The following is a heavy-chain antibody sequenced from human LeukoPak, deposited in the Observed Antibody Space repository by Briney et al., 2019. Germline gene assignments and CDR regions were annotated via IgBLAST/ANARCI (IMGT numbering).Heavy chain of an antibody. J-gene: IGHJ4*03. CDR1: GGSFSRYY. CDR3: ARGATISETGYFDF. CDR2: IDHRGDT. V-gene: IGHV4-34*01. D-gene: IGHD5-24*01. Sequence: SETLSLTCAVHGGSFSRYYWSWIRQSPGKGLEWIAEIDHRGDTNYNPSVKSRVTISVDTSKNQFSLKVRSLSAADTAVYYCARGATISETGYFDFWGQGTLVTVSS.